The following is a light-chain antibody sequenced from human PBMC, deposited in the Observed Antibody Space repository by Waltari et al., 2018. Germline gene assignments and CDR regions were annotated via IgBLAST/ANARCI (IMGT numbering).Light chain of an antibody. CDR2: EVS. J-gene: IGLJ2*01. CDR3: CSYAGSYTYVV. CDR1: SSDVGGYNS. Sequence: QSALTQPRSVSGSPGQSVPISCTGTSSDVGGYNSVSLYQHHPGKAPKLTISDLQQHPVKAPKLMIYEVSKRPSGVPDRFSGSKSGNTASLTISGLQAEDEADYYCCSYAGSYTYVVFGGGTKLTVL. V-gene: IGLV2-11*01.